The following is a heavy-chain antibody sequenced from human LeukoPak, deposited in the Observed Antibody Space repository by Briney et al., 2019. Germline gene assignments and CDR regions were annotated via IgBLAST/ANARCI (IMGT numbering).Heavy chain of an antibody. V-gene: IGHV4-4*02. D-gene: IGHD3-10*01. CDR1: GGSISSSNW. CDR2: IYHSGST. J-gene: IGHJ4*02. CDR3: ARDYGSGSYYHY. Sequence: NTSETLSLTCAVSGGSISSSNWWSWVRQPPGKGLEWIGEIYHSGSTNYNPSLKSRVTISVDKSKNQFSLKLSSVTAADTAVYYCARDYGSGSYYHYWGQGTLVTVSS.